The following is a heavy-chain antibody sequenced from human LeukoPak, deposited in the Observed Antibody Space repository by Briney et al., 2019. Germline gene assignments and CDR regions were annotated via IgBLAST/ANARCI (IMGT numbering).Heavy chain of an antibody. V-gene: IGHV3-9*01. CDR1: GFSFEAYG. Sequence: GRSLRLSCAASGFSFEAYGMYWVRQAPGKGLEWVSGITWNSDDMAYADSVKGRFTISRDNAKNCLYLQMNSLTVEDTALYYCTRVTSWRTGFDYWGQGTLVTVSS. D-gene: IGHD1-1*01. CDR2: ITWNSDDM. J-gene: IGHJ4*02. CDR3: TRVTSWRTGFDY.